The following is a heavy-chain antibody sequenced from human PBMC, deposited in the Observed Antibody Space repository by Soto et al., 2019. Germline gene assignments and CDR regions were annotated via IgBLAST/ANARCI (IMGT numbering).Heavy chain of an antibody. CDR2: ISYDGSNK. V-gene: IGHV3-30-3*01. D-gene: IGHD6-13*01. CDR1: GFTFSSYA. J-gene: IGHJ6*02. CDR3: ARDQQQLHWLYYYYGMDV. Sequence: ESGGGVVQPGRSLRLSCAASGFTFSSYAMHWVRQAPGKGLEWVAVISYDGSNKYYADSVKGRFTISRDNSKNTLYLQMNSLRAEDTAVYYCARDQQQLHWLYYYYGMDVWGQGTTVTVSS.